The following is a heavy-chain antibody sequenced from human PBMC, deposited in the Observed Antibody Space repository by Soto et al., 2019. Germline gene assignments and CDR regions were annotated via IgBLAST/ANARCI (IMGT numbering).Heavy chain of an antibody. D-gene: IGHD6-25*01. CDR3: ARDPGGYFDL. V-gene: IGHV3-30-3*01. J-gene: IGHJ2*01. Sequence: HPGGSLRLSCAASGFIFSNYALHWVRQAPGTGLQWVAVISYDGSNKFYADSVKGRFTISRDTSKNTLYLQADGLRLDDTAVYYCARDPGGYFDLWGRGTLVTVSS. CDR1: GFIFSNYA. CDR2: ISYDGSNK.